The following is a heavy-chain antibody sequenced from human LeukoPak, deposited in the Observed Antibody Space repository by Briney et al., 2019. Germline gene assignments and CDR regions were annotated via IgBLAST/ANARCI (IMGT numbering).Heavy chain of an antibody. CDR2: FDPDNDKT. D-gene: IGHD3-10*01. CDR3: ARVHYGSGSYFDYYYYYMDV. Sequence: ASVKVSCKVSGYTLTELSMHWVRQAPGKGLEWMGRFDPDNDKTIYAQKFQGRVTITADESTSTAYMELSSLRSEDTAVYYCARVHYGSGSYFDYYYYYMDVWGKGTTVTISS. J-gene: IGHJ6*03. V-gene: IGHV1-24*01. CDR1: GYTLTELS.